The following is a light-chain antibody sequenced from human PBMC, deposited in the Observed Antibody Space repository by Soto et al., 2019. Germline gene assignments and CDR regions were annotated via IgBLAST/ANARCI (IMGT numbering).Light chain of an antibody. V-gene: IGKV3-20*01. J-gene: IGKJ1*01. Sequence: EIVLTQSPATLPLSPGERATLSCRARQSVGSTYLAWYQQKPGQAPRLXIYGASSRAAGIPDRFSGSGSGTDFTLTISRLEPEDFEVYYCQQYGDSPWTFGQGTKVDI. CDR1: QSVGSTY. CDR2: GAS. CDR3: QQYGDSPWT.